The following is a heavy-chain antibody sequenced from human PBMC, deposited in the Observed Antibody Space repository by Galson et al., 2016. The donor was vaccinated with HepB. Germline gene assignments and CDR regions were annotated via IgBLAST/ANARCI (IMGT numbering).Heavy chain of an antibody. J-gene: IGHJ5*02. V-gene: IGHV3-9*01. Sequence: SLRLSCAASGFRFNDYAMHWVRQAPGKGLEWVSGISWNSGNIGYVDSVKGRFTISRDNAKNPLYLEMTSLRPEDTALYYCARDQTAASGTGSWFDPWGQGTLVTVSS. D-gene: IGHD6-13*01. CDR3: ARDQTAASGTGSWFDP. CDR2: ISWNSGNI. CDR1: GFRFNDYA.